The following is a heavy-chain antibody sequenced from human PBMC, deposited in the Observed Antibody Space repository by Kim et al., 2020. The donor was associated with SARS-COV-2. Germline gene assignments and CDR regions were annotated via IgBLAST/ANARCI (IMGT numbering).Heavy chain of an antibody. D-gene: IGHD5-12*01. J-gene: IGHJ4*02. Sequence: GGSLRLSCAASGFDFGYHWMSWVRQAPGKGLEWVANINGHGSEKYYVDSVKGRFTISRDNAGNSLFLQMNSLRAEDTAVYYCARAGSPGSVDVWGPGTL. V-gene: IGHV3-7*03. CDR2: INGHGSEK. CDR1: GFDFGYHW. CDR3: ARAGSPGSVDV.